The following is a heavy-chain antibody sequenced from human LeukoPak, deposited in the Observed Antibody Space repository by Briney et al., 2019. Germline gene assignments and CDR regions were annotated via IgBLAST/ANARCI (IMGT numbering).Heavy chain of an antibody. V-gene: IGHV1-2*02. CDR3: ARDLGYYDSSGYYSGAFDI. D-gene: IGHD3-22*01. CDR1: GYTFTGYF. CDR2: INPNNGGT. Sequence: ASVKVSCKASGYTFTGYFIHWVRQAPGQGLEWMGWINPNNGGTNYAQKFQGRVTMTRDTSISTAYMELSRLRSDDTAVYYCARDLGYYDSSGYYSGAFDIWGQGTIVTVSS. J-gene: IGHJ3*02.